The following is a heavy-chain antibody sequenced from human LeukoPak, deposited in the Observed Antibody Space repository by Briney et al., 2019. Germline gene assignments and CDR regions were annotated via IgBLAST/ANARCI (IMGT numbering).Heavy chain of an antibody. CDR1: GFTVSSNY. CDR3: ARSYGGNPYYYYGMDV. J-gene: IGHJ6*02. CDR2: IYSGGST. V-gene: IGHV3-66*01. Sequence: GGSLRLSCAASGFTVSSNYMSWVRQAPGKGLEWVSVIYSGGSTYYADSVKGRFTISRDNSKNTLYLQMNSLRAEDTAVYYCARSYGGNPYYYYGMDVWGQGTTVTVSS. D-gene: IGHD4-23*01.